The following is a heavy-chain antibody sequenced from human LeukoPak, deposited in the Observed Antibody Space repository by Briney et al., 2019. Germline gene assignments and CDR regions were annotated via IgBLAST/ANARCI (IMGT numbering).Heavy chain of an antibody. D-gene: IGHD3-10*01. CDR2: IYYSGST. CDR3: ARERFGELSNWFDP. Sequence: ASETLSLTCTVSGGSISSYYWGWIRQPPGKGLEWIGSIYYSGSTYYNPSLKSRVTISVDTSKNQFSLKLSSVTAADTAVYYCARERFGELSNWFDPWGQGTLVTVSS. V-gene: IGHV4-39*07. J-gene: IGHJ5*02. CDR1: GGSISSYY.